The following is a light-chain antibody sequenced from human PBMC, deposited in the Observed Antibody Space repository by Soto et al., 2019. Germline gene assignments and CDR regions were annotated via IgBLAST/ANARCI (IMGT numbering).Light chain of an antibody. CDR3: QAYDSSTVV. CDR2: EDN. J-gene: IGLJ2*01. Sequence: NFMLTQPHSVSESPGKTVTISCTRSSGSIASNYVQWYQQRPGSAPTTVIYEDNQRPSGVPDRFSGSIESSSNSASLTISGLKTEDEADYYCQAYDSSTVVFGGGTQLTVL. V-gene: IGLV6-57*04. CDR1: SGSIASNY.